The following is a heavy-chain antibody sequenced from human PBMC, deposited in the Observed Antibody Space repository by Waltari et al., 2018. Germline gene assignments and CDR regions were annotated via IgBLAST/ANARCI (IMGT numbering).Heavy chain of an antibody. J-gene: IGHJ6*03. CDR2: IIPIFGTA. CDR1: GGTFSRYA. D-gene: IGHD2-2*01. V-gene: IGHV1-69*12. Sequence: QVQLVQSGAEVKKPGSSVKVSCKASGGTFSRYAISWVRPAPGQGLGWMGGIIPIFGTANYAQKFQGRVTITADESTSTAYMELSSLRSEDTAVYYCATLYCSSTSCYPGYYYYYMDVWGKGTTVTVSS. CDR3: ATLYCSSTSCYPGYYYYYMDV.